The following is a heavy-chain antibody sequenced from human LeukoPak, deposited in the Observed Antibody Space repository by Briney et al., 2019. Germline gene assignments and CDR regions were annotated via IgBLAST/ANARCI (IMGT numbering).Heavy chain of an antibody. CDR1: GGSFSGHY. J-gene: IGHJ4*02. V-gene: IGHV4-34*01. CDR3: ARARGAVAIDY. D-gene: IGHD6-19*01. CDR2: INHSGNT. Sequence: NPSETLSLTCAVYGGSFSGHYWSWIRQPPGKGLEWIGEINHSGNTNYNPSLKSRVTLSVDTSKNQFSLKLSSVTAADRAVYYCARARGAVAIDYWGQGTLVTVSS.